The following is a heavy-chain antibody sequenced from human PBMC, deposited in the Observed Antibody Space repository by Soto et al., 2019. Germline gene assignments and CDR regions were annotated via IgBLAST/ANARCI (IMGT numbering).Heavy chain of an antibody. V-gene: IGHV1-18*01. CDR3: AREGACSGGSCYAYNYYGMDV. CDR2: ISAYNGNT. CDR1: GYTFTSYG. D-gene: IGHD2-15*01. J-gene: IGHJ6*02. Sequence: QVQLVQSGAEVKKPGASVKVSCKASGYTFTSYGISWVRQAPGQGLEWMGWISAYNGNTNYAQKLQGRVTMTTDTHKSTADMEVKSLSSDDTAVYYCAREGACSGGSCYAYNYYGMDVWGRGTPVTVSS.